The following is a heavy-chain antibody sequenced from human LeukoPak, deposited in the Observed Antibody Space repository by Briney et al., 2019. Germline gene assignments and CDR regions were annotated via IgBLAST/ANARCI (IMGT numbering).Heavy chain of an antibody. CDR3: AREGGHYYDSSGYSYYFDY. J-gene: IGHJ4*02. V-gene: IGHV3-48*01. CDR1: GFTVSSNY. CDR2: ISSSSSTI. D-gene: IGHD3-22*01. Sequence: PGGSLRLSCAASGFTVSSNYMSWVRQAPGKGLEWVSYISSSSSTIYYANSVKGRFTISRDNAKNSLYLQMNSLRAEDTAVYYCAREGGHYYDSSGYSYYFDYWGQGTLVTVSS.